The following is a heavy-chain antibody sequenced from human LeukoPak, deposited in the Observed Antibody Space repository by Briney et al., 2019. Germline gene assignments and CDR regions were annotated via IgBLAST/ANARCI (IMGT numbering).Heavy chain of an antibody. D-gene: IGHD6-13*01. CDR3: ARVGYSSSWYVSISSYYYYGMDV. CDR2: ISSSSSTI. V-gene: IGHV3-48*02. CDR1: GFTFSSYS. J-gene: IGHJ6*02. Sequence: SGGSLRLSCAASGFTFSSYSMNWVRQAPGKGLEWVSYISSSSSTIYYADSVKGRFPISRDNAKNSLYLQMNSLRDEDTAVYYCARVGYSSSWYVSISSYYYYGMDVWGQGTTVTVSS.